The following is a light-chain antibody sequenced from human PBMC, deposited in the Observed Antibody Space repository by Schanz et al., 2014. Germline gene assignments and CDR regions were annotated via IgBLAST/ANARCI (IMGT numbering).Light chain of an antibody. V-gene: IGLV1-44*01. CDR2: RNI. J-gene: IGLJ1*01. Sequence: QSVLTQPPSASGTPGQRVTISCSGSSSNIGSNNVNWYRQLPGTAPKLLIYRNIQRPSGVPDRFSVSKSGTSASLAISGLQSEDEADYYCAAWDDSLNGFYVFGTGTKLTVL. CDR3: AAWDDSLNGFYV. CDR1: SSNIGSNN.